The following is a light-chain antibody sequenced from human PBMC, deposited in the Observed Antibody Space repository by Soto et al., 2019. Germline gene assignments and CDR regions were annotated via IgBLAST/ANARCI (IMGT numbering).Light chain of an antibody. J-gene: IGKJ5*01. Sequence: DIQLTQSPSFLSASVGDRVTITCRASQGISSYLAWYQQKPGKAPKLLIYAASTLQSGVPSRFSGSGAGTEVTLTISSLQPEDFATYYCQQLNSYPQITFGQGTLLEIK. CDR3: QQLNSYPQIT. CDR1: QGISSY. V-gene: IGKV1-9*01. CDR2: AAS.